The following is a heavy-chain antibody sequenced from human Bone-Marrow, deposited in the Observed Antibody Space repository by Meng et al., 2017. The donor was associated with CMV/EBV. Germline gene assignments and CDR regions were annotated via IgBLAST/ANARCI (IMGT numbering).Heavy chain of an antibody. Sequence: GGLLRLSCAASGFTFSSNYMSWVRQAPGKGLEWVSVIYSGGSTYYADSVKGRFTITRDNSKNTLYLQMNSLRAEDTAVYYCAKDSAGSYFPQEGYYWGQGTLVTVSS. D-gene: IGHD3-10*01. CDR2: IYSGGST. CDR1: GFTFSSNY. V-gene: IGHV3-53*01. J-gene: IGHJ4*02. CDR3: AKDSAGSYFPQEGYY.